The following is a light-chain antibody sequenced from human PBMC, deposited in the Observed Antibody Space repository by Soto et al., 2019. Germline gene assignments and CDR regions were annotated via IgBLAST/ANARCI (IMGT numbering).Light chain of an antibody. CDR1: SSDVGNYNY. J-gene: IGLJ2*01. V-gene: IGLV2-14*01. CDR2: DVS. Sequence: QSVLTQPASVSGSPGQSITISCTGTSSDVGNYNYVSWYQQHPGKAPKLMIYDVSNRPSGVSNRFSGSKSGNTASLTISGLQAEDEADDYCSSYTSSSTLEVVFGGGTKLTVL. CDR3: SSYTSSSTLEVV.